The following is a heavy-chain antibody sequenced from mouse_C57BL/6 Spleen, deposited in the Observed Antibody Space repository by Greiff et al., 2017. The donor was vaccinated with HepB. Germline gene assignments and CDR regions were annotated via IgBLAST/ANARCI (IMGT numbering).Heavy chain of an antibody. CDR3: ASQGLYYGSSPDAMDY. D-gene: IGHD1-1*01. Sequence: VQLQQSGAELARPGASVKLSCKASGYTFTSYGISWVKQRTGQGLEWIGEIYPRSGNTYYNEKFKGKATLTADKSSSTAYMELRSLTSEDSAVYFCASQGLYYGSSPDAMDYWGQGTSVTVSS. CDR2: IYPRSGNT. CDR1: GYTFTSYG. J-gene: IGHJ4*01. V-gene: IGHV1-81*01.